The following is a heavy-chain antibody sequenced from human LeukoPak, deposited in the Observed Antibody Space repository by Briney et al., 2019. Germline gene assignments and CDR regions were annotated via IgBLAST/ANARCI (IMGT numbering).Heavy chain of an antibody. Sequence: ASVKVSCKASGYTFTGYYMHWVRQAPGQGLEWMGWINPNSGGTNYAQKFQGRVTMTRDTSISTAYMELSRLRFDDTAVYYCARSPDILTGEKFDYWGQGTLVTVSS. CDR1: GYTFTGYY. CDR3: ARSPDILTGEKFDY. CDR2: INPNSGGT. J-gene: IGHJ4*02. D-gene: IGHD3-9*01. V-gene: IGHV1-2*02.